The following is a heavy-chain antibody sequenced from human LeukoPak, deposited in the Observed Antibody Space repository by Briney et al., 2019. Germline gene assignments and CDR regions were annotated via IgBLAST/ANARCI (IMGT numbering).Heavy chain of an antibody. CDR2: IYYSGST. V-gene: IGHV4-39*01. D-gene: IGHD3-9*01. Sequence: PSETLSLTCTVSGGSISSSSYYWGWLRQPPGKGLEWIGIIYYSGSTYYNPSLKSRVTISVDTSKNQFSLKLSSVTAADTAVYYCARHRAPLRYFDWFFDYWGQGTLVTVSS. J-gene: IGHJ4*02. CDR1: GGSISSSSYY. CDR3: ARHRAPLRYFDWFFDY.